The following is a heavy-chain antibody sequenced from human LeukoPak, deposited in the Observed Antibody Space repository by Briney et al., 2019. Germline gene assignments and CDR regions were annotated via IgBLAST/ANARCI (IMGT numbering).Heavy chain of an antibody. CDR1: GGSISSSSYY. CDR2: IYYSGST. V-gene: IGHV4-39*07. D-gene: IGHD3-22*01. J-gene: IGHJ4*02. Sequence: SETLSLTCTVSGGSISSSSYYWGWIRQPPGKGLEWIGSIYYSGSTYYNPSLKSRVTISVDTSKNQFSLKLSSVTAADTAVYYCARAVSDHYYDSSGYYPVLDYWGQGTLVTVSS. CDR3: ARAVSDHYYDSSGYYPVLDY.